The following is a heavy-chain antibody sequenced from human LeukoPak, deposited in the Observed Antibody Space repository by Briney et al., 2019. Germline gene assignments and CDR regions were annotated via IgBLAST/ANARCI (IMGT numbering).Heavy chain of an antibody. CDR1: GYTFTSYD. CDR2: MNPNSGNT. D-gene: IGHD3-22*01. V-gene: IGHV1-8*01. Sequence: ASVKVSCKASGYTFTSYDINWVRQATGQGLEWMGWMNPNSGNTGYAQKFQGRVTITADESTSTAYMELSSLRSEDTAVYYCATERGTAGYYDSSGYYDAFDIWGQGTMVTVSS. CDR3: ATERGTAGYYDSSGYYDAFDI. J-gene: IGHJ3*02.